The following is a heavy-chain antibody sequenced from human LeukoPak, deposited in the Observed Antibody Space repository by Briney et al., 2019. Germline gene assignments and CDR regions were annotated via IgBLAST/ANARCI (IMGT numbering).Heavy chain of an antibody. J-gene: IGHJ4*02. V-gene: IGHV1-2*02. CDR2: INPNSGGT. D-gene: IGHD3-9*01. CDR3: ARVSLLTYYDILTGYYILNY. Sequence: GASVKVSCKASGYTFTGYYMHWVRQAPGQGLEWMGWINPNSGGTNYAQKFQGRVTMTRDTSISTAYMELSRLRSDDTAVYYCARVSLLTYYDILTGYYILNYWGQGTLVTVSS. CDR1: GYTFTGYY.